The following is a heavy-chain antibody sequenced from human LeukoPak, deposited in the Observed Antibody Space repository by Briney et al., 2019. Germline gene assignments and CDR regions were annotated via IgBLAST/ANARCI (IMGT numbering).Heavy chain of an antibody. J-gene: IGHJ4*02. CDR1: GGSISSSSYY. D-gene: IGHD6-13*01. CDR3: ARERSSSWYRGFIDY. Sequence: SETLSLTCTVSGGSISSSSYYWGWIRQPPGKGLEWIGSIYTSGNTNYNPSLNGRVTISVDTSKNQFSLNLRSVTAADTAVYYCARERSSSWYRGFIDYWGQGTLVTVSS. V-gene: IGHV4-39*01. CDR2: IYTSGNT.